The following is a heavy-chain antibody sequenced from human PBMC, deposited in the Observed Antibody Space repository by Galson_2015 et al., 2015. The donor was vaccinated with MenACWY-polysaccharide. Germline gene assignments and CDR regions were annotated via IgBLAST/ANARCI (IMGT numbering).Heavy chain of an antibody. D-gene: IGHD4/OR15-4a*01. CDR1: AFDFNKYV. V-gene: IGHV3-23*01. CDR3: AKGSYRANAVLSYYYYYMDV. J-gene: IGHJ6*03. Sequence: SLRLSCAASAFDFNKYVMNWVRQPPGKGLQRVSSITPTGGTPSYADSVRGRFTITRDSPKNTLYLQMNRLGAEDTAVYYCAKGSYRANAVLSYYYYYMDVWGKGTTVTVSS. CDR2: ITPTGGTP.